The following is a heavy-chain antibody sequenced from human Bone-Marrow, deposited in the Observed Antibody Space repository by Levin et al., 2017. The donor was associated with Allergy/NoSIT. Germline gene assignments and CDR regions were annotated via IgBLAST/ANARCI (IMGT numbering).Heavy chain of an antibody. CDR3: AKGDYDYVWGSYRYLITPRGNYYYGMDV. CDR2: ISGSGGST. V-gene: IGHV3-23*01. D-gene: IGHD3-16*02. J-gene: IGHJ6*02. Sequence: PGESLKISCAASGFTFSSYAMSWVRQAPGKGLEWVSAISGSGGSTYYADSVKGRFTISRDNSKNTLYLQMNSLRAEDTAVYYCAKGDYDYVWGSYRYLITPRGNYYYGMDVWGQGTTVTVSS. CDR1: GFTFSSYA.